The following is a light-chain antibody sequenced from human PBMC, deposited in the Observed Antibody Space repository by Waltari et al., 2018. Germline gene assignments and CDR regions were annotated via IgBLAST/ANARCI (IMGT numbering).Light chain of an antibody. CDR1: QSVSRT. V-gene: IGKV3-20*01. J-gene: IGKJ1*01. CDR2: DAS. CDR3: QHYVSLPVT. Sequence: EIVLTQSPGTLSLSPGERATLSCRASQSVSRTLAWYQQKPGQAPRLLIYDASSRATGIPDRFSGSVSGTDFSLTITRLEPEDFAVYYCQHYVSLPVTFGQGTKVEIK.